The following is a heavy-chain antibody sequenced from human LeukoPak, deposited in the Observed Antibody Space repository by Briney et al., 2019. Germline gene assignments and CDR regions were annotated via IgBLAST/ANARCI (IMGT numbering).Heavy chain of an antibody. D-gene: IGHD4-23*01. J-gene: IGHJ4*02. CDR2: IYSGGTT. Sequence: GGSLRLSCAVSGFTVSGNYMSWVRQAPGKGLEWVSLIYSGGTTYYADSVKGRFTISRDNTKNTLYLQMNSLRAEDTAVYYCARRAGGYSHPYDYWGQGILVTVSS. V-gene: IGHV3-53*01. CDR1: GFTVSGNY. CDR3: ARRAGGYSHPYDY.